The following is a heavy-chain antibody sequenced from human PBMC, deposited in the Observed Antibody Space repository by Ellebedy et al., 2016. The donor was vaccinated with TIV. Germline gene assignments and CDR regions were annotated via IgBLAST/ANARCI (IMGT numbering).Heavy chain of an antibody. J-gene: IGHJ4*02. CDR1: GFTSSDYY. Sequence: GESLKISCVASGFTSSDYYMSWIRQAPGKGLEWVSTISTSSSYTKCADSVKGRFTVSRDDAKNSLYLHMNSLKAEDTAVYYCVRTGRPWFDYWGQGTLVTVSS. CDR3: VRTGRPWFDY. D-gene: IGHD2-8*02. V-gene: IGHV3-11*06. CDR2: ISTSSSYT.